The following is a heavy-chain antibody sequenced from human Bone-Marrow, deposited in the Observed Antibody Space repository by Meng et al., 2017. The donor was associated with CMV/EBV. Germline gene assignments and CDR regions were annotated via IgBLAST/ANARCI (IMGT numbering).Heavy chain of an antibody. Sequence: GGSLRLSCAASGFTFSSYSMNWVRQAPGKGLEWVSYISSSGSTIYYADSVKGRFTISRDNAKNSLYLQMNSLRAEDTAVYYCAREYGSGSYGYWGQGTLVTVSS. D-gene: IGHD3-10*01. CDR1: GFTFSSYS. J-gene: IGHJ4*02. CDR2: ISSSGSTI. V-gene: IGHV3-48*04. CDR3: AREYGSGSYGY.